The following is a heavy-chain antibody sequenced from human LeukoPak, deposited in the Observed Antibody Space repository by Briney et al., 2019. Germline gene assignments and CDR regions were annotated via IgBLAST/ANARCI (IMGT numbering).Heavy chain of an antibody. J-gene: IGHJ4*02. D-gene: IGHD2-2*01. V-gene: IGHV3-30*04. CDR2: ISYDGNNK. CDR3: ARDACSSTSCTLKYFDY. CDR1: GFTFSSYA. Sequence: GGSLRLSCAASGFTFSSYAMHWVRQAPGKGLEWVAVISYDGNNKYYADSVKGRSTISRDNSKNTLYLQMNSLRAEDTAVYYCARDACSSTSCTLKYFDYWGQGTLVTVSS.